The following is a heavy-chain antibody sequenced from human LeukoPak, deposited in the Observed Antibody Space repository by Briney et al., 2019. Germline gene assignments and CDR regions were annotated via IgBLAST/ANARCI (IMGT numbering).Heavy chain of an antibody. V-gene: IGHV4-4*09. CDR1: GGSISSYY. J-gene: IGHJ4*02. D-gene: IGHD5-18*01. CDR2: ISSRGSI. Sequence: TSETLSLTCTVSGGSISSYYWSWIRQPPGKGLEWIGYISSRGSINCNSSLKSRVTISVDTSKNQFSLKLSSVTAADTAVYYCARHEGHSYGYEYYFDAWGQGTLVTVSS. CDR3: ARHEGHSYGYEYYFDA.